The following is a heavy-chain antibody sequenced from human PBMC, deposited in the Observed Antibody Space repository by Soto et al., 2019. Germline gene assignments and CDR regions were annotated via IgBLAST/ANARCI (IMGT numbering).Heavy chain of an antibody. CDR1: GYTFTSYG. V-gene: IGHV1-18*01. D-gene: IGHD3-9*01. J-gene: IGHJ5*02. CDR3: ARVIRYFDWPPELAFDP. Sequence: GASVKVSCKASGYTFTSYGIGWVRQAPGQGLEWMGWISAYNGNTNYAQKLQGRVTMTTDTSTSTAYMELRSLRSDDTAVYYCARVIRYFDWPPELAFDPWGQGTLVTVSS. CDR2: ISAYNGNT.